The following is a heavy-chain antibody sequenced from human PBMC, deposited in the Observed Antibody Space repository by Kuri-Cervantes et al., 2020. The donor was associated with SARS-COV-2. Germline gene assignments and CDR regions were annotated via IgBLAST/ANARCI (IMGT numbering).Heavy chain of an antibody. CDR2: IYPGDSDT. CDR1: GYSFTSYW. J-gene: IGHJ4*02. D-gene: IGHD2-15*01. V-gene: IGHV5-51*01. CDR3: ARPGYCCGGSCYSLYY. Sequence: GESLKISCKGSGYSFTSYWIGWVRQMPGKGLEWMGIIYPGDSDTRYSPSFQGQVTISADKSISTAYLQWSSLKASDTAMYYCARPGYCCGGSCYSLYYWGQGTLVTVSS.